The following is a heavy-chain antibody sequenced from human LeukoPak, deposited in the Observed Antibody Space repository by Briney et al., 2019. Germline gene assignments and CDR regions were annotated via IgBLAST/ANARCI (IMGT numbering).Heavy chain of an antibody. V-gene: IGHV3-23*01. CDR3: ARVTGPRRYYSDNNGYRPYYFDY. CDR2: IGGSGPYT. CDR1: GFTFSSYE. Sequence: PGGSLRLSCAASGFTFSSYEMNWVRQAPGKGLEWVSAIGGSGPYTYYADSVKGRFTISRDNSKSTLYLQMNSLRAGDTAVFYCARVTGPRRYYSDNNGYRPYYFDYWGQGSLVTVSS. J-gene: IGHJ4*02. D-gene: IGHD3-22*01.